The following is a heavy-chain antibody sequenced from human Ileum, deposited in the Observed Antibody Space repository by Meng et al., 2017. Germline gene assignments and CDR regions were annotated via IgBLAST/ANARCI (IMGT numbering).Heavy chain of an antibody. D-gene: IGHD6-6*01. V-gene: IGHV4-61*01. CDR2: IYYSGST. CDR1: GGSVSSGSYY. J-gene: IGHJ4*02. CDR3: ARSSTSPASYFFDY. Sequence: GRLQESGPRLVRPSGTLSLGCTVSGGSVSSGSYYWSWIRQPPGKGLEWIGHIYYSGSTNYNPSLKSRVTISVDMSKNQFSLKLNSVTAADTAIYFCARSSTSPASYFFDYWGQGTLVTVSS.